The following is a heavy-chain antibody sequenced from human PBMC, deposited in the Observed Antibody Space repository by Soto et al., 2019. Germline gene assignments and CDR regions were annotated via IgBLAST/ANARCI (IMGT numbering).Heavy chain of an antibody. CDR2: IYGGGNGP. V-gene: IGHV3-23*01. J-gene: IGHJ4*02. D-gene: IGHD3-10*01. CDR3: ADIEGRGPWSYSFDY. CDR1: GFTFSDFA. Sequence: EVQVLESGGGLVQPGGSLRLSCAATGFTFSDFAMSWVRQAPGKGLEWVSRIYGGGNGPHYADSVKGRVTISRDNSKKTLYLQMNGHRAEDTAVYYFADIEGRGPWSYSFDYWGQGTLVTVSS.